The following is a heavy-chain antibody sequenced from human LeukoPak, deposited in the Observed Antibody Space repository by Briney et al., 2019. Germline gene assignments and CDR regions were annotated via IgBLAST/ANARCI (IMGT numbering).Heavy chain of an antibody. Sequence: GASVKVSCKTSGYSFTTYGVSWVRQAPGQGLEWMGWVSGYTGNTNYAERFQGRVTMTTDTSTSTVYLELTSLRSDDTAVYYCARVEVSASLYYFDFWCQGTLVTVS. J-gene: IGHJ4*02. CDR1: GYSFTTYG. CDR3: ARVEVSASLYYFDF. CDR2: VSGYTGNT. D-gene: IGHD2-2*01. V-gene: IGHV1-18*01.